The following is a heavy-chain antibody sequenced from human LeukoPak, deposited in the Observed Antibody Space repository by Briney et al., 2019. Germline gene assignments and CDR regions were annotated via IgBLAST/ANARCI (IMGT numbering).Heavy chain of an antibody. J-gene: IGHJ6*03. D-gene: IGHD6-6*01. Sequence: SETLSLTCAVYGESFSGYYWSWIRQPPGKGLEWIGEINHSGSTNYNSSLKSRVTISVDTSKNQFSLKLSSVTAADTAVYFCARVMRIAARLGDYYYYYYMDVWGKGITVTVSS. V-gene: IGHV4-34*01. CDR2: INHSGST. CDR1: GESFSGYY. CDR3: ARVMRIAARLGDYYYYYYMDV.